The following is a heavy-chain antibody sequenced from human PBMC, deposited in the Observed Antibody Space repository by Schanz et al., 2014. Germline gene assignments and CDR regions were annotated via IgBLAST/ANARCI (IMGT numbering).Heavy chain of an antibody. CDR1: GFTFSSYA. CDR3: ARKVVATIGGYYDN. Sequence: EVQLVESGGGLVQPGGSLRLSCTASGFTFSSYAMSWVRQAPGKGLEWVSAISGSGGSTYYADSVKGRFTISRDNSKNTLFLQMNSLRAEDTAVYYCARKVVATIGGYYDNWGQGTLVTVSS. J-gene: IGHJ4*02. D-gene: IGHD5-12*01. CDR2: ISGSGGST. V-gene: IGHV3-23*04.